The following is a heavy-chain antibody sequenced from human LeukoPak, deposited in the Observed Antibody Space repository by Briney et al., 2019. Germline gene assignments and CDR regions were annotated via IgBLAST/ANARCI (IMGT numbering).Heavy chain of an antibody. J-gene: IGHJ4*02. CDR3: AGAQSSSWHNFDY. V-gene: IGHV3-30*03. D-gene: IGHD6-13*01. CDR2: ISDDGGQK. Sequence: GKSLRLSCAASGLTFSDYGMHWLRQAPGKGLEWVAYISDDGGQKRFADFVKGRFSISRDNSKNTLSVQMNSLRTEDTAVYYCAGAQSSSWHNFDYWGQGTLVTVSS. CDR1: GLTFSDYG.